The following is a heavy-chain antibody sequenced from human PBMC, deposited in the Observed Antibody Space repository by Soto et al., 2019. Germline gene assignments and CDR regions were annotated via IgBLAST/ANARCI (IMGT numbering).Heavy chain of an antibody. CDR3: AKNGASSSSWYMWYYGMDV. V-gene: IGHV3-23*01. CDR1: GFTFSSYA. CDR2: ISGSGGST. D-gene: IGHD6-13*01. J-gene: IGHJ6*02. Sequence: EVQLLESGGGLVQPGGSLRLSCAVSGFTFSSYAMSWVRQAPGKGLEWVSAISGSGGSTYYADSVKGRFTISRDNSKNTLYLQMNSLRAEDTAVYYCAKNGASSSSWYMWYYGMDVWGQGTTVTVSS.